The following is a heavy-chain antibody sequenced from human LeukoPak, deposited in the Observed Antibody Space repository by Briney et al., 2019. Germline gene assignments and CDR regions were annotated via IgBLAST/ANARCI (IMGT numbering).Heavy chain of an antibody. CDR3: AKSLYGGCDY. CDR1: GFTFSSYA. V-gene: IGHV3-23*01. CDR2: ISGSGGST. Sequence: GGSLRLSCAASGFTFSSYAMSWVRQAPGKGLEWVSAISGSGGSTSYADSVKGRFTIFRDNSKNTVYLQMNSLRVEDTAVYYCAKSLYGGCDYWGQGTVVTVSS. D-gene: IGHD3-16*02. J-gene: IGHJ4*02.